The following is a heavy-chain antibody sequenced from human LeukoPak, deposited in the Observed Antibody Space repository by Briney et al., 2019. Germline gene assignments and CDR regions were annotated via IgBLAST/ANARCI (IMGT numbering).Heavy chain of an antibody. Sequence: PGGSLRLSCAASGFTVSSNYMSWVRQAPGKGLEWVSVIYSGGSTYYAGSVKGRFTISRDNSKNTLYLQMNSLRAEDTAVYYCARHTRRYCSGGSCYPGYFDYWGQGTLVTVSS. CDR3: ARHTRRYCSGGSCYPGYFDY. CDR2: IYSGGST. V-gene: IGHV3-66*04. D-gene: IGHD2-15*01. CDR1: GFTVSSNY. J-gene: IGHJ4*02.